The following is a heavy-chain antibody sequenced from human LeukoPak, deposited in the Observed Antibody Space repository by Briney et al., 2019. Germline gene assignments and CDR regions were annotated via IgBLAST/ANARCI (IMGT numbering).Heavy chain of an antibody. D-gene: IGHD2-8*01. CDR2: INPNSGGT. CDR1: GYTFTSYG. V-gene: IGHV1-2*02. J-gene: IGHJ4*02. Sequence: GASVKVSCKASGYTFTSYGISWVRQAPGQGLEWMGWINPNSGGTNYAQKFQGRVTMTRDTSISTAYMELSRLRSDDTAVYYCAPLGYCTNGVCPPGDYWGQGTLVTVSS. CDR3: APLGYCTNGVCPPGDY.